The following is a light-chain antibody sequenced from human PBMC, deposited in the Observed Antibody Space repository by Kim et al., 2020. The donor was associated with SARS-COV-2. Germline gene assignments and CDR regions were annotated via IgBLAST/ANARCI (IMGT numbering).Light chain of an antibody. Sequence: QSALTQPASVSGSPGQSITVSCTGTSSDVGGFNYVSWYQQHPGKAPELLIFDVNKRPSGVSNRFSGSKSGNTASLTISGLQAEDEADYYCTSYTSDSTFVFGAGTKVTVL. CDR1: SSDVGGFNY. J-gene: IGLJ1*01. CDR3: TSYTSDSTFV. CDR2: DVN. V-gene: IGLV2-14*03.